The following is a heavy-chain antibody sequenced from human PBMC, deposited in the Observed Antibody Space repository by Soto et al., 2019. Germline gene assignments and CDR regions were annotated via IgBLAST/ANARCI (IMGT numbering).Heavy chain of an antibody. CDR1: GFTFDDYA. CDR2: ISWNSGSI. CDR3: AKDIVAGTTHNAFDI. Sequence: PGGSLRLSCAASGFTFDDYAMHWVRQAPGKGLEWVSGISWNSGSIGYADSVKGRFTISRDNAKNSLYLQMNSLRAEDTALYYCAKDIVAGTTHNAFDIWGQGTMVTVSS. D-gene: IGHD1-7*01. V-gene: IGHV3-9*01. J-gene: IGHJ3*02.